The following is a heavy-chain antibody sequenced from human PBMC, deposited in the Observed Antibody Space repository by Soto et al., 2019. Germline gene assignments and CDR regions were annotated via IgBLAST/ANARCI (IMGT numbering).Heavy chain of an antibody. CDR1: GYTFTSYG. D-gene: IGHD3-22*01. CDR3: ARATAHYYDSSGYSGY. J-gene: IGHJ4*02. Sequence: GASVKVSCKDSGYTFTSYGISWVRQAPGQGLEWMGWISAYNGNTNYAQKLQGRVTMTTDTSTSTAYMELRSLRSDDTAVYYCARATAHYYDSSGYSGYWGQGTLVTVSS. V-gene: IGHV1-18*01. CDR2: ISAYNGNT.